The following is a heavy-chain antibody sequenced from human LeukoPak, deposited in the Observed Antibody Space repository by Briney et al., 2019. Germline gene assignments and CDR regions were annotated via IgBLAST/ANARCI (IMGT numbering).Heavy chain of an antibody. CDR3: ARDYYDSSGYGAFDI. J-gene: IGHJ3*02. CDR2: IYYSGNT. V-gene: IGHV4-59*01. Sequence: SETLSLTCTVSGDSISNYYWSWIRQPPGKGLEWIGYIYYSGNTDYNPSLKSRVTISVDTSKNQFSLRLNSVTAADTAVYYCARDYYDSSGYGAFDIWGQGTMVTVSS. CDR1: GDSISNYY. D-gene: IGHD3-22*01.